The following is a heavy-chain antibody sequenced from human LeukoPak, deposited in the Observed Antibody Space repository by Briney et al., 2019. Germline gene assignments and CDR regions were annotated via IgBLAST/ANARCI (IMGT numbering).Heavy chain of an antibody. Sequence: SETLSLTCAVYGESFSGYYWTWIRQPPGKGLEWIGEINHSGSTNYNPSLKSRVTISVDTSKNQFSLKLSSVTAADTAVYFCASPRGDDSGGYYTWYFHHWGQGILVTVSS. CDR3: ASPRGDDSGGYYTWYFHH. J-gene: IGHJ1*01. CDR2: INHSGST. D-gene: IGHD3-22*01. V-gene: IGHV4-34*01. CDR1: GESFSGYY.